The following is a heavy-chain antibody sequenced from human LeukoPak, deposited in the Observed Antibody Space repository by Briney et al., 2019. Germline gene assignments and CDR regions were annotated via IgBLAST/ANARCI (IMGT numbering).Heavy chain of an antibody. CDR3: ARGVGYCSSTSCPPRYYMDV. D-gene: IGHD2-2*03. CDR1: GFTFSSYA. Sequence: GGSLRLSCAASGFTFSSYAMHWVRQAPGKGLEYVSAISSNGGSTYYANSVKGRFTISRDNAKNTVSLQMNSLRAEDTAVYYCARGVGYCSSTSCPPRYYMDVWGKGTTVTVSS. V-gene: IGHV3-64*01. J-gene: IGHJ6*03. CDR2: ISSNGGST.